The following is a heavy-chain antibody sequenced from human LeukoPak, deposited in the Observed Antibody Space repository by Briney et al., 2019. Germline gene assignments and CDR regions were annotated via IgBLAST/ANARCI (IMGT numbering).Heavy chain of an antibody. V-gene: IGHV3-33*06. CDR3: AKDLGWFGELLQTFDY. D-gene: IGHD3-10*01. Sequence: SLKISCAASGFTFSSYGMHWVRQAPGKGLEWVAVIWYDGSNKYYADSVKGRFTISRDNSKNTLYLQMNSLRAEDTAVYYCAKDLGWFGELLQTFDYWGQGTLVTVSS. CDR1: GFTFSSYG. CDR2: IWYDGSNK. J-gene: IGHJ4*02.